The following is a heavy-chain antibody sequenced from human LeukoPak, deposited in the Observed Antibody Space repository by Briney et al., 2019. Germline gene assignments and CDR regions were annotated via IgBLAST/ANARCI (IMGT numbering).Heavy chain of an antibody. CDR3: ARTQSDFWSGTIDY. J-gene: IGHJ4*02. Sequence: SETLSLTCIVSGGSVSSDIYHWSWIRQAPGKGLEWIGEINHSGSTNYNPSLKSRVTISVDTSKNQFSLKLNSVTAADTAVYYCARTQSDFWSGTIDYWGQGTLVTVSS. CDR2: INHSGST. CDR1: GGSVSSDIYH. V-gene: IGHV4-61*01. D-gene: IGHD3-3*01.